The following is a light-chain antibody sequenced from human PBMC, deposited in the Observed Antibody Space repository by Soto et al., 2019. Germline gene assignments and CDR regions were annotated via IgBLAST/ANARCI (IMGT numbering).Light chain of an antibody. V-gene: IGKV1-12*01. CDR1: QSISNS. Sequence: DIQMTQSPSILSVSVGDRVTITCRASQSISNSLAWYQQRPGTAPKLLIYAASTLQSGVPSRFSGTGSGTDFNLTIGSLQPEDFATYYCHQSSSSPLSFGGGTKVDIK. CDR3: HQSSSSPLS. J-gene: IGKJ4*01. CDR2: AAS.